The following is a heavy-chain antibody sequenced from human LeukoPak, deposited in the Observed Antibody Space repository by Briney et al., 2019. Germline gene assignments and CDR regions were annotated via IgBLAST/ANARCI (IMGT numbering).Heavy chain of an antibody. Sequence: PGGSLRLSCAASGFTFISYAMSWVRQAPGKGLEWVSAISGSGGGTYYADSVKGRFTISRDNSKNTLYLQMNSLRAEDTALYYCAKGLNYGDYDNWGQGTLVTVSS. D-gene: IGHD4-17*01. CDR1: GFTFISYA. CDR2: ISGSGGGT. J-gene: IGHJ4*02. V-gene: IGHV3-23*01. CDR3: AKGLNYGDYDN.